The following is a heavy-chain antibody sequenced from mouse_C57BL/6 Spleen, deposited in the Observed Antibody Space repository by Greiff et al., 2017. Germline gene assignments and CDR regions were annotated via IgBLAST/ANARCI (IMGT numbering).Heavy chain of an antibody. J-gene: IGHJ4*01. Sequence: QVQLQQPGAELVRPGASVTLSCKASGYTFTDYEMHWVKQTPVHGLEWIGAIDPETGGTAYNQKFKGKAILTADKSSSTAYMGLRSLTSEAAAVYERTRGGTEAMDYWGQGTSVTVSS. V-gene: IGHV1-15*01. D-gene: IGHD2-14*01. CDR3: TRGGTEAMDY. CDR2: IDPETGGT. CDR1: GYTFTDYE.